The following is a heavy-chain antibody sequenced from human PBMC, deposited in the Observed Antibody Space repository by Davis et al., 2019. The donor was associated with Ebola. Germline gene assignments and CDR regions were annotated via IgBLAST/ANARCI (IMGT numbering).Heavy chain of an antibody. CDR1: GGSISSSNW. CDR2: IYHSGST. D-gene: IGHD3-3*01. J-gene: IGHJ6*02. V-gene: IGHV4-4*02. CDR3: ASSKVFGVVTYYYYGMDV. Sequence: MPSETLSLTCAVSGGSISSSNWWSWVRQPPGKGLEWIGEIYHSGSTNYNPSLKSRVTISVDTSKNQFSLKLSSVTAADTAVYYCASSKVFGVVTYYYYGMDVWGQGTTVTVSS.